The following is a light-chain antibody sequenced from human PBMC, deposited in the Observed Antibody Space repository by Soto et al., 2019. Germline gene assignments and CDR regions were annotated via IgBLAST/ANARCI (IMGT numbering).Light chain of an antibody. J-gene: IGKJ1*01. V-gene: IGKV3-20*01. Sequence: EIVLTQSPGTLSLSPWERATLSCRASQSVSNNYLAWYQQKPGQAPRLLIYGASNRATGIPDRFSGSGSGTDFTLTISRLEPEDFAVYYCQQYGNSPWTFGQGTKVDIK. CDR2: GAS. CDR3: QQYGNSPWT. CDR1: QSVSNNY.